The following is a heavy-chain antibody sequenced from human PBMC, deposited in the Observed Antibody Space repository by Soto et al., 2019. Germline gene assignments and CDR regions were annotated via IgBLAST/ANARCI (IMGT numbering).Heavy chain of an antibody. J-gene: IGHJ2*01. CDR1: GFTFSSYA. CDR3: SKHTVGWYCDL. D-gene: IGHD4-17*01. Sequence: EVQLLESGGGLVQPGGSLRLSCAASGFTFSSYAMNWVRQAPGKGLEWVSVISGSGGSTYYADAVKGRFTISRDNSKNTLYLQMYSLRAEETAGYYCSKHTVGWYCDLWGRGTLVTVSA. V-gene: IGHV3-23*01. CDR2: ISGSGGST.